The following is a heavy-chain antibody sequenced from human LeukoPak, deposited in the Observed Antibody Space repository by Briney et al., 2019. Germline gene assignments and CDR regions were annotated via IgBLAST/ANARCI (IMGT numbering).Heavy chain of an antibody. CDR2: IFYSGST. CDR3: ARVVDSSGWSFDY. V-gene: IGHV4-39*07. Sequence: SETLSLTCTVSSGSISTSNYYWGWVRQPPGKALEWIGNIFYSGSTYYSPSLESRVTISLDTSKNQFSLKLSSVTAADTAVYYCARVVDSSGWSFDYWGQGTLVTVSS. D-gene: IGHD6-19*01. CDR1: SGSISTSNYY. J-gene: IGHJ4*02.